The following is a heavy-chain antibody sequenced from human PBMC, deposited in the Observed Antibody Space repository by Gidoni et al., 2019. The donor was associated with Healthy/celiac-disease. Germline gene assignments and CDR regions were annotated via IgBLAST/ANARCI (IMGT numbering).Heavy chain of an antibody. J-gene: IGHJ6*02. CDR1: GFTFAGYA. CDR2: ISWNSGSI. D-gene: IGHD5-12*01. CDR3: AKGLGRGGSYYYGMDV. V-gene: IGHV3-9*01. Sequence: EVQLVESGGGLVQPGRSRRIYCAATGFTFAGYAMLWVRQAPGKGLEWVSGISWNSGSIGYAASVKGRFTISRDNAKNSLYLQMNSLRAEDTALYYCAKGLGRGGSYYYGMDVWGQGTTVTVSS.